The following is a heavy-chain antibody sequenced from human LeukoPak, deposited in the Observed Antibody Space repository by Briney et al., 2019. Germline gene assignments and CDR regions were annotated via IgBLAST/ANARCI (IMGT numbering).Heavy chain of an antibody. J-gene: IGHJ3*02. CDR1: GFTFSSYS. CDR3: AKAGYRQIFDAFDI. V-gene: IGHV3-48*04. Sequence: GGSLRLSCAASGFTFSSYSMNWVRQAPGKGLEWVSYISSSSSTIYYADSVKGRFTISRDNAKNSLYLQMNSLRTEDTALYYCAKAGYRQIFDAFDIWGQGTMVTVSS. D-gene: IGHD5-24*01. CDR2: ISSSSSTI.